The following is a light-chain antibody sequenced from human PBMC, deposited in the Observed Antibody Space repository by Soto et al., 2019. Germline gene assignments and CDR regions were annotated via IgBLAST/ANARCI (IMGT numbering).Light chain of an antibody. CDR3: SSDAGNYNYV. V-gene: IGLV2-8*01. CDR2: EVT. J-gene: IGLJ1*01. CDR1: SSDVGAYDH. Sequence: QSVLTQPPSASWSPGQSVTIPCTGTSSDVGAYDHVSWYQQHPGKAPKLIIYEVTKRPAGVPDRFSGSKSGNTASLTVSGLQAEDEADYYCSSDAGNYNYVFGTGTKVTVL.